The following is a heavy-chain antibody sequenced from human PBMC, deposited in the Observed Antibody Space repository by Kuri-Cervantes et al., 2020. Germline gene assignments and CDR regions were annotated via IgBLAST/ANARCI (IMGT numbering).Heavy chain of an antibody. J-gene: IGHJ3*02. CDR2: FDPKDGET. Sequence: ASVKVSCKASGYTFTSYDINWVRQATGQGLEWMGGFDPKDGETIYAQKFQGRVTMTEDTSTDTAYMELSSLRSEDTAVYYCATGGDTAMFYDAFNIWGQGTLVTVSS. V-gene: IGHV1-24*01. CDR3: ATGGDTAMFYDAFNI. D-gene: IGHD5-18*01. CDR1: GYTFTSYD.